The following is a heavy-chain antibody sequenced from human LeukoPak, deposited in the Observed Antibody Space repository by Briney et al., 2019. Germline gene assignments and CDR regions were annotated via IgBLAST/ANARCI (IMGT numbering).Heavy chain of an antibody. CDR2: ISSDGSNK. J-gene: IGHJ4*02. V-gene: IGHV3-30-3*01. CDR3: ARTDTSGWSRPLDC. CDR1: GFTFSSYA. D-gene: IGHD6-19*01. Sequence: PGGSLRLSCAASGFTFSSYAMSWVRQAPGKGLEWVAVISSDGSNKYYAGSVEGRFTISRDNYNNTLLLQMNSLRAEDTAVYYCARTDTSGWSRPLDCWGQGTLVTVSS.